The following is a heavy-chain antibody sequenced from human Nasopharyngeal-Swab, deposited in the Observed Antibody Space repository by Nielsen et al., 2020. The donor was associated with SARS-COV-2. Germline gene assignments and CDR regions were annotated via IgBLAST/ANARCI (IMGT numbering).Heavy chain of an antibody. CDR3: ARIEGSITIFGVVMWYFDY. J-gene: IGHJ4*02. Sequence: WIRQPPGKALEWLAHIFSNDEKSYSTSLKSRLTISKDTSKSQVVLTMTIMDPVDTATYYCARIEGSITIFGVVMWYFDYWGQGTLVTVSS. CDR2: IFSNDEK. V-gene: IGHV2-26*01. D-gene: IGHD3-3*01.